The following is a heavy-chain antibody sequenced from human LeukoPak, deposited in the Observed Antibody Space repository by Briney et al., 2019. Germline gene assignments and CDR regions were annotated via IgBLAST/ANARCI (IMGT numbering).Heavy chain of an antibody. D-gene: IGHD6-19*01. V-gene: IGHV1-46*01. J-gene: IGHJ4*02. Sequence: GASAKVSCKASGYTFTSYYMHWVRQAPGQGLEWMGIINPSGGSTSYAQKFQGRVTMTRDTSTSTVYMELSSLRSEDTAVYYCATPLKGQWLVFDYWGQGTLVTVSS. CDR2: INPSGGST. CDR3: ATPLKGQWLVFDY. CDR1: GYTFTSYY.